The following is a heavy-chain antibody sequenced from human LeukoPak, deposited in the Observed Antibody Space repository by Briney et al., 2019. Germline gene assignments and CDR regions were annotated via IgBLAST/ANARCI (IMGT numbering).Heavy chain of an antibody. CDR1: GYTFIDHY. Sequence: ASVKVSCKASGYTFIDHYMHWVRQAPGQGLEWMGWINPNSGGTNYAQKFQGRVTMTRDTSISTVYMELSRLRSDDTAVYYCARDSCSSTSCLSIDDYWGQGTLVTVS. J-gene: IGHJ4*02. D-gene: IGHD2-2*01. CDR2: INPNSGGT. V-gene: IGHV1-2*02. CDR3: ARDSCSSTSCLSIDDY.